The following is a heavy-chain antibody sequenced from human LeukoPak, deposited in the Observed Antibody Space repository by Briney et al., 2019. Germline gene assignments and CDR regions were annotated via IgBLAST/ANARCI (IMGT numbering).Heavy chain of an antibody. Sequence: SETLSLTCTISGGSISSHFRSWMRQPPGKGLEWIGNIYIGGTTNYNPSLNSRVTMSVDTSKNQLSLQVTSVTAADTAVYYCTMATRWLAFDYWGRGALVTVSS. V-gene: IGHV4-59*03. J-gene: IGHJ4*02. D-gene: IGHD6-19*01. CDR2: IYIGGTT. CDR1: GGSISSHF. CDR3: TMATRWLAFDY.